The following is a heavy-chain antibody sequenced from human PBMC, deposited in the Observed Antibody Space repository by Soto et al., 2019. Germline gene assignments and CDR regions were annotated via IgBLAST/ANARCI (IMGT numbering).Heavy chain of an antibody. Sequence: QVQLQESGPGLVKPSETLSLTCTVSGGSISSYYWSWIRQPPGKGLEWIGYIYYSGSTNYNPSLKRRVTISVDTSKNPFPLKLNSMTAADTAVYYCARHNYGSGSTYFDYWGQGTLVTVSS. D-gene: IGHD3-10*01. CDR1: GGSISSYY. CDR3: ARHNYGSGSTYFDY. V-gene: IGHV4-59*08. CDR2: IYYSGST. J-gene: IGHJ4*02.